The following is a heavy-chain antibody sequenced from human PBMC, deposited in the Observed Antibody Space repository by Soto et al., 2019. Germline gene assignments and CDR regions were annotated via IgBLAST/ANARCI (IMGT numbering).Heavy chain of an antibody. J-gene: IGHJ6*02. Sequence: GGSLRLSCAASGFTFSSYAMHWVRQAPGKGLEWVAVISYDGSNKYYADSVKGRFTISRDNSKNTLYLQMNSLRAEDTAVYYCAGCTDPYYYGMDVWGQGTTVTVSS. D-gene: IGHD2-8*01. V-gene: IGHV3-30-3*01. CDR1: GFTFSSYA. CDR2: ISYDGSNK. CDR3: AGCTDPYYYGMDV.